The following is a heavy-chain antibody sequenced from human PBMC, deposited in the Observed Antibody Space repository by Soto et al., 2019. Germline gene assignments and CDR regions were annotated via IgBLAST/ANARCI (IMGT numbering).Heavy chain of an antibody. J-gene: IGHJ5*02. V-gene: IGHV4-61*01. Sequence: PSETLSLTCTVSGGSVSSGSYYWSWIRQPPGKGLEWIGYIYYSGSTNYNPSLKSRVTISVDTSKNQFSLKLSSVTAADTAVYYCARHTFPTGTTSRFDPWGQGTLVTVSS. D-gene: IGHD1-7*01. CDR1: GGSVSSGSYY. CDR2: IYYSGST. CDR3: ARHTFPTGTTSRFDP.